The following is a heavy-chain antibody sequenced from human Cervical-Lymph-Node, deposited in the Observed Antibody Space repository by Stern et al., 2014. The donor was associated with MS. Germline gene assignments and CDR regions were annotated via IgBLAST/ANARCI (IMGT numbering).Heavy chain of an antibody. D-gene: IGHD1-20*01. CDR3: ARDRNWSFDY. J-gene: IGHJ4*02. CDR1: GYVFTING. Sequence: QVQLVQSGAEVKKPGASVKVSCKASGYVFTINGISWVRQAPGQGLEWMGWISTNSGNTHYAQEFQGRVTMTTDTSTSTAYMELRSLRSDDTAVYYCARDRNWSFDYWGQGTLVTVSS. V-gene: IGHV1-18*01. CDR2: ISTNSGNT.